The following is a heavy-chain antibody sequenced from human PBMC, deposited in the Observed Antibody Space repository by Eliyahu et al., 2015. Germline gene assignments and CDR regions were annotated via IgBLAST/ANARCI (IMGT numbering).Heavy chain of an antibody. J-gene: IGHJ4*02. CDR2: ISADNGKT. CDR3: ARERDRGTTFDY. Sequence: QVQLVQSGAEVKKPGASVKVSCKASGYNFINYGVTWVRQAPGQGLEWMGWISADNGKTNYAQTXQGRVTMTADTSTTTAYMELRNLRPDDTAVYYCARERDRGTTFDYWGQGTLVTVSS. CDR1: GYNFINYG. V-gene: IGHV1-18*01. D-gene: IGHD3-16*01.